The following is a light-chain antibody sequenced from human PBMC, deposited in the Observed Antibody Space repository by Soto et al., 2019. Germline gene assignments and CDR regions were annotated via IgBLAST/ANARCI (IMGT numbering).Light chain of an antibody. J-gene: IGLJ3*02. Sequence: QSVLTQPPLASGTPGQRVTISCSGSSSNIGSNYVYWYQKLPGTAPKLLIYRNNQRPSGVPDRFSGSKSGTSVSLAIRGLRSEDEADYYCAAWDDSLSGPVFGGGTKLTVL. CDR1: SSNIGSNY. V-gene: IGLV1-47*01. CDR3: AAWDDSLSGPV. CDR2: RNN.